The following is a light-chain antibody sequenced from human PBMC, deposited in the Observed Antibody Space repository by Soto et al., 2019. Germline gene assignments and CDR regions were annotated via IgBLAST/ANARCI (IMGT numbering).Light chain of an antibody. J-gene: IGKJ1*01. CDR1: QSVSSNY. CDR3: QQYGSSRT. CDR2: AAS. Sequence: EIVLTQSPGTLSLSPGERATLSCRASQSVSSNYLAWYQQKPGQAPRLLIYAASSRATGIPDRFSGSGSGTDFSLIISRLEPEDFAVYYCQQYGSSRTFGQGTKVEIK. V-gene: IGKV3-20*01.